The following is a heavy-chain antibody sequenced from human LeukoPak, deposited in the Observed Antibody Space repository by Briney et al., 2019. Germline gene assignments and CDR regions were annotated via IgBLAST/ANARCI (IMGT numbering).Heavy chain of an antibody. CDR3: ARTYDFGRGPPGDAFDN. D-gene: IGHD3-3*01. Sequence: GGPLRLSCAASGFTFTIFGLNWVRQAPGKGPEWVSYIDARSGITYYADSVQGRFTLSRDNARESVFLQMDSLRVDDTAVYHCARTYDFGRGPPGDAFDNWGPGTWVIVSS. V-gene: IGHV3-48*01. CDR2: IDARSGIT. J-gene: IGHJ3*02. CDR1: GFTFTIFG.